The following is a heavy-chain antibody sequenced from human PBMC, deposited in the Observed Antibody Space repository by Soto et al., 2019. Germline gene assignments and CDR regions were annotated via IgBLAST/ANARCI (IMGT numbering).Heavy chain of an antibody. D-gene: IGHD3-16*02. CDR2: IWYDEGTE. Sequence: GGSLRLSCVASGFTFNSYGMHWVRQAPGKGLEWVALIWYDEGTEYYADSVKGRFTISRDNSKNTLYLQMNSLRAEDTAVYYCAREYYDYVWGSYRSFWFDPWGQGTLVTVS. V-gene: IGHV3-33*01. CDR3: AREYYDYVWGSYRSFWFDP. J-gene: IGHJ5*02. CDR1: GFTFNSYG.